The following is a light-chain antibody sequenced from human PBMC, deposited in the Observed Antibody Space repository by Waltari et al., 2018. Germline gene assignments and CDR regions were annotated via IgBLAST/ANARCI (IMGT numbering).Light chain of an antibody. J-gene: IGKJ4*01. CDR2: AAS. CDR1: RDIRNY. V-gene: IGKV1-9*01. Sequence: DIQLTQSPSFLSASVGDRVTFTCRASRDIRNYLAWYQQKSGKAPKLLIFAASTLQSGVPSRFSGSGSGTEFTLTISSLQPEDLATYYCQQCFHVPTFGGGTKVEI. CDR3: QQCFHVPT.